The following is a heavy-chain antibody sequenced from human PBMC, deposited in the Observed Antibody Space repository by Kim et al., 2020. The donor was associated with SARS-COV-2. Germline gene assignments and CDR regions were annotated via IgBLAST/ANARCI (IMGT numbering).Heavy chain of an antibody. Sequence: ASVKVSCKASGYTFTSFGISWVRQAPGQGLEWMGWISVYNGNTNYAQKLQGRVTVTTDTSTSTAHMELRSLRSDDTAVYYCARDSSRSSSSWYDDGMDVWDQGTTVTVSS. D-gene: IGHD6-13*01. CDR2: ISVYNGNT. V-gene: IGHV1-18*01. CDR3: ARDSSRSSSSWYDDGMDV. CDR1: GYTFTSFG. J-gene: IGHJ6*02.